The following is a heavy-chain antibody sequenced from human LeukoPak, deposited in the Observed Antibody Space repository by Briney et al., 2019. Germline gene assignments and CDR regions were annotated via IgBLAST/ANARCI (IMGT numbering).Heavy chain of an antibody. D-gene: IGHD6-19*01. V-gene: IGHV1-69*01. Sequence: SVKVSCKASGGTFSSYAISWVRQAPGQGLEWMGGIIPIFGTANYAQKFQGRVTITADESTSTAYMELSSLRSEDTAVYYCARSKYSSGRANRGDWFDPWGQGTLVTVSS. J-gene: IGHJ5*02. CDR2: IIPIFGTA. CDR3: ARSKYSSGRANRGDWFDP. CDR1: GGTFSSYA.